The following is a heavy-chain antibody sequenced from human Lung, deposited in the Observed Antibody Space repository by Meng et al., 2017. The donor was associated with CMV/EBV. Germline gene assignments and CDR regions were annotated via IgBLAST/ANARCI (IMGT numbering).Heavy chain of an antibody. Sequence: SETLSLTXTVSGGSISSYYWSWIRQPPGKGLEWIGYIYYSGSTNYNPSLKSRVTISVDTSKNQFSLKLSSVTAADTAVYYCASYRSGTPGRFDPWGQGTLVTVSS. CDR3: ASYRSGTPGRFDP. J-gene: IGHJ5*02. D-gene: IGHD1-1*01. CDR2: IYYSGST. CDR1: GGSISSYY. V-gene: IGHV4-59*01.